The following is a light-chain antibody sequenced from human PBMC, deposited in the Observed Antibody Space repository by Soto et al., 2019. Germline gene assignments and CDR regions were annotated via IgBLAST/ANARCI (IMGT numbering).Light chain of an antibody. CDR1: SSNIGNNY. V-gene: IGLV1-51*01. Sequence: QPVLTQPPSVSAAPGQKVTISCSGSSSNIGNNYVSWYQQLPGTAPKLLIYDNNKRPSGIPDRFSGSKSGTSATLGITGLQTGDEADYYCGTWDSSLSVHVFGTGTKLTVL. CDR3: GTWDSSLSVHV. CDR2: DNN. J-gene: IGLJ1*01.